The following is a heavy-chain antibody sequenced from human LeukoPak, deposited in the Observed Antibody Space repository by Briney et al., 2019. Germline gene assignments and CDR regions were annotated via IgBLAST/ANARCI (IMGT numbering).Heavy chain of an antibody. CDR3: ARDSLVGPTTFDS. CDR2: IKPDGSTT. D-gene: IGHD1-26*01. Sequence: PSGGSLRLSCAASGFTFSSHWMHWVRQAPGTGLVWVSRIKPDGSTTTYADSVKGRFTISRDNAKNTLYLQMNSLRAEDTALYYCARDSLVGPTTFDSWGQGILVTVSS. CDR1: GFTFSSHW. J-gene: IGHJ4*02. V-gene: IGHV3-74*01.